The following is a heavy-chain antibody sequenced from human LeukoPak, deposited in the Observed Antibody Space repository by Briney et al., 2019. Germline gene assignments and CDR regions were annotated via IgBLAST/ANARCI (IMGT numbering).Heavy chain of an antibody. D-gene: IGHD2-15*01. Sequence: PGGSLRLSCAGSGFTFSSYVMSWARQGPGKGLEWVAAITGGSDSTYHADSVKGRFTISRDNSKNTLFLQMNSLRAEDTAVYYCAKGSANARPYYFDYWGQGTLVTVSS. CDR2: ITGGSDST. CDR1: GFTFSSYV. V-gene: IGHV3-23*01. CDR3: AKGSANARPYYFDY. J-gene: IGHJ4*02.